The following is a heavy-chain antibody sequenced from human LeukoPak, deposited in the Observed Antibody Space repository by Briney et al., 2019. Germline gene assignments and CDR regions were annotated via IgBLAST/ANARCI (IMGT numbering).Heavy chain of an antibody. Sequence: GGSLRLSCAASGFTLSSYGMHWVRQAPGKGLEWVATISFDGSIKYYADSVKGRFTISRDNSKSTLYLQMNSLRAEDAAVYYCAKDLSIHYDSRGFDPWGQGTLVTVSS. J-gene: IGHJ5*02. CDR3: AKDLSIHYDSRGFDP. V-gene: IGHV3-30*18. D-gene: IGHD3-22*01. CDR1: GFTLSSYG. CDR2: ISFDGSIK.